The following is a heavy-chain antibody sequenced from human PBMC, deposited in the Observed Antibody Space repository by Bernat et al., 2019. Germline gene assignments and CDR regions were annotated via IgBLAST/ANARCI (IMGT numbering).Heavy chain of an antibody. V-gene: IGHV3-23*01. J-gene: IGHJ4*02. D-gene: IGHD3-3*01. CDR2: ISGSGGST. CDR1: GFTFSSYA. CDR3: AKDGNRDVFLEWLSYYCYFDY. Sequence: EVQLLESGGGLVQPGGSLRLSCAASGFTFSSYAMSWVRQAPGKGLEWVSAISGSGGSTYYADSVKGRFTISRDNSKNTLYLQMNSLRAEDTDVYYCAKDGNRDVFLEWLSYYCYFDYWGQGTL.